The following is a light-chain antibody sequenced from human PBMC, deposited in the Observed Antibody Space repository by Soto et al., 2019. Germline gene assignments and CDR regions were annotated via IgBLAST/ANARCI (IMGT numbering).Light chain of an antibody. Sequence: QSALPQPRSVSGSPGQSVTISYTGTSSDVGAYNHVSWYQQHPGKVPKLIINEVSERPSGVPDRFSGSKSGNTASLTISGLQAEDEAEYYCCSHAGSYSWVFGGGTKLTVL. CDR2: EVS. CDR3: CSHAGSYSWV. CDR1: SSDVGAYNH. V-gene: IGLV2-11*01. J-gene: IGLJ3*02.